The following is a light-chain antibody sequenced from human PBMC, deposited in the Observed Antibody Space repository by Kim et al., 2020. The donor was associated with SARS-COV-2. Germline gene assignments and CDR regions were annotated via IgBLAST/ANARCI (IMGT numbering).Light chain of an antibody. Sequence: SVSPGQTASITCSGDELGEKYISWYQQKPGQSPLLVIYQDTKRPSGIPDRFSGSNSENTATLTVSGTQAMDEADYYCQAWDSNTLMFGGGTQLTVL. CDR2: QDT. V-gene: IGLV3-1*01. CDR3: QAWDSNTLM. J-gene: IGLJ3*02. CDR1: ELGEKY.